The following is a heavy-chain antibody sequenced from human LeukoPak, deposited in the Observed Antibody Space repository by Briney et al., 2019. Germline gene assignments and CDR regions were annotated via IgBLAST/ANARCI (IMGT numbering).Heavy chain of an antibody. D-gene: IGHD3-16*01. V-gene: IGHV3-66*01. Sequence: GGSLRLSCAASGFTVSSNYMSWVRQAPGKGLEWVSVIYSGGSRYYADSVKGRFTISRDNSKNTLYLQMNSLRAEDTAVYYCARGLGVLRGSYYFDYWGQGTLVTVSS. CDR2: IYSGGSR. J-gene: IGHJ4*02. CDR3: ARGLGVLRGSYYFDY. CDR1: GFTVSSNY.